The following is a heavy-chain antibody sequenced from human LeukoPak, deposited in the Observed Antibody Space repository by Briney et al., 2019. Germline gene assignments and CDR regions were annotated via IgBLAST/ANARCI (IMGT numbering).Heavy chain of an antibody. CDR3: ARASSSSYNWFDP. CDR1: GGSFSGYY. Sequence: SETLSLTCAVYGGSFSGYYWSWICQPPGKGLEWIGEINHSGSTNYNPSLKSRVTISVDTSKNQFSLKLSSVTAADTAVYYCARASSSSYNWFDPWGQGTLVTVSS. CDR2: INHSGST. D-gene: IGHD6-13*01. V-gene: IGHV4-34*01. J-gene: IGHJ5*02.